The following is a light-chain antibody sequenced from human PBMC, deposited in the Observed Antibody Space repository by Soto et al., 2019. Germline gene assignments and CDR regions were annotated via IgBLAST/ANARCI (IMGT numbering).Light chain of an antibody. V-gene: IGKV3-20*01. J-gene: IGKJ1*01. CDR1: QSVSSNY. CDR2: GAS. Sequence: IVLTQSTGTLSLSPGARATLSCSASQSVSSNYLAWYQQKPGQAPKLLIYGASSGATGIPDRFSGSGSGTDFTLTISRLEPEDFAVYYCQQYGSSPRTFGQGTKLDIK. CDR3: QQYGSSPRT.